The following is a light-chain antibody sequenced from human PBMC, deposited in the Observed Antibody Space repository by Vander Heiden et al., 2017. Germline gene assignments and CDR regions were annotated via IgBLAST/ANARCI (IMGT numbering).Light chain of an antibody. Sequence: IYIFRSPSSLSASVADSVTITCQARQDISNYFNCCQQKTGKDPKLLSYNASNVETGVPSRLSGGGSGTDFTFTISSLQPEEIATYYCQQYDNHPRTFGQGTKLEIK. CDR3: QQYDNHPRT. V-gene: IGKV1-33*01. CDR2: NAS. J-gene: IGKJ2*01. CDR1: QDISNY.